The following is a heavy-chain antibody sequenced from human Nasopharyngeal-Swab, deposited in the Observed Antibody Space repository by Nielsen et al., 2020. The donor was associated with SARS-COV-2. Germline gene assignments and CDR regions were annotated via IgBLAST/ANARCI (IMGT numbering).Heavy chain of an antibody. Sequence: SLKISCAASGFTFDDYAMHWVRQAPGKGLEWISGINWNGGRIGYADSVKGRFTISRDNAKNSLYLQMNSLRAEDTAVYYCARDRITIFGVEKPFDYWGQGTLVTVSS. J-gene: IGHJ4*02. CDR2: INWNGGRI. CDR3: ARDRITIFGVEKPFDY. V-gene: IGHV3-9*01. CDR1: GFTFDDYA. D-gene: IGHD3-3*01.